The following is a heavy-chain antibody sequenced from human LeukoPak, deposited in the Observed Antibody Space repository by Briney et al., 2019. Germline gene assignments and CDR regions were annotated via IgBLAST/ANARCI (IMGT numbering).Heavy chain of an antibody. J-gene: IGHJ4*02. D-gene: IGHD3-22*01. CDR3: ATHYDSSGCYLVY. CDR1: GYTFSGYY. CDR2: INPKSGGT. V-gene: IGHV1-2*02. Sequence: GASVKVSCKASGYTFSGYYMHWVRLAPGQGLEWMGWINPKSGGTNYVQKFQGRVTMTRDTSINTAYMDLSSLRSDDTAVYYCATHYDSSGCYLVYWGQGTLVTVSS.